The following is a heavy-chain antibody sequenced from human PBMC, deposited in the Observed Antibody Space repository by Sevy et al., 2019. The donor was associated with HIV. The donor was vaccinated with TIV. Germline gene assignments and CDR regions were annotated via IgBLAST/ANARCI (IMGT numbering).Heavy chain of an antibody. CDR3: ARGERAPYYDILTGPDY. D-gene: IGHD3-9*01. CDR1: GFTFSDYY. CDR2: ISSSSSYT. Sequence: GGSLRLSCAASGFTFSDYYMSWIRQAPGKGLEWVSYISSSSSYTNYADSVKGRFTVSKDNAKNSLQLQMNSLRAEDTAVYYCARGERAPYYDILTGPDYWGQGTLVTVSS. V-gene: IGHV3-11*06. J-gene: IGHJ4*02.